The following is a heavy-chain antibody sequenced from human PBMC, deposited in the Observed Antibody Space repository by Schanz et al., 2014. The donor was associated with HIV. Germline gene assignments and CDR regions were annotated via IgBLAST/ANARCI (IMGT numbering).Heavy chain of an antibody. V-gene: IGHV1-69*01. Sequence: QVQLVQSGAGVKKPGASVRVSCKASGYTFSSNDINWVRQAPGQGLEWMGGIIPIFGTSNYAQKFQGRETITADETTSRDYMELSSLRAEDTAVSYCARGNLAYCGGGSCYTRFQFFQHWGQGTLVTVSS. CDR2: IIPIFGTS. J-gene: IGHJ1*01. D-gene: IGHD2-21*01. CDR3: ARGNLAYCGGGSCYTRFQFFQH. CDR1: GYTFSSND.